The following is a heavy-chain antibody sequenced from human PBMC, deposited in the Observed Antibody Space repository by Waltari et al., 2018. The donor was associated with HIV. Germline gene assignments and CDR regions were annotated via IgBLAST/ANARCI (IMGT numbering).Heavy chain of an antibody. V-gene: IGHV3-21*01. J-gene: IGHJ3*02. CDR1: GFPLRYPT. Sequence: EVQLVESGGGLVKPGVSLSLSCAASGFPLRYPTMTWVRQAQGKGLEWVSSITTNSIYIYYADSVKGRFTISRDNAKTSLYLQMNSLRAEDTGVYYCARDKAAPGYSPHAFDIWGQGTMVTVSS. CDR2: ITTNSIYI. D-gene: IGHD2-15*01. CDR3: ARDKAAPGYSPHAFDI.